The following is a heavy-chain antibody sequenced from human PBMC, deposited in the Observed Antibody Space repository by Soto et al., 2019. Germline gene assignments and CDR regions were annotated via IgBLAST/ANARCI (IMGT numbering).Heavy chain of an antibody. CDR2: INHSGST. Sequence: SETLSLTCAVYGGSFSGYYWSWIRQPPGKGLEWIGEINHSGSTNYNPSLKSRVTISVDTSKNQFSLKLSSVTAADTAVYYCARVKVGATHAFDIWGQGTMVTDSS. J-gene: IGHJ3*02. CDR3: ARVKVGATHAFDI. V-gene: IGHV4-34*01. CDR1: GGSFSGYY. D-gene: IGHD1-26*01.